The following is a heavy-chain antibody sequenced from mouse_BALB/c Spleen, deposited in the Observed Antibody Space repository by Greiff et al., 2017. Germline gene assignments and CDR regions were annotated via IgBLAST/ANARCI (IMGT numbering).Heavy chain of an antibody. CDR2: ISSGSSTI. J-gene: IGHJ4*01. CDR3: ASLRLYAMDY. CDR1: GFTFSSFG. Sequence: DVKLVESGGGLVQPGGSRKLSCAASGFTFSSFGMHWVRQAPEKGLEWVAYISSGSSTIYYADTVKGRFTISRDNPKNPLFLQMTNLRSEDTSMYYYASLRLYAMDYWGQGTSVTVSS. V-gene: IGHV5-17*02.